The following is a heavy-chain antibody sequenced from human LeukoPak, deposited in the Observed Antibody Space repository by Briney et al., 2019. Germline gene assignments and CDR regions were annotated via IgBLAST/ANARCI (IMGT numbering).Heavy chain of an antibody. V-gene: IGHV1-2*02. CDR2: INPNSGGT. CDR1: GYTFTGYY. J-gene: IGHJ4*02. CDR3: AREGTVYDSSGYSH. Sequence: ASVKVPCKASGYTFTGYYMHWVRQAPGQGLEWMGWINPNSGGTNYAQKFQGRVTMTRDTSISTAYMELSRLRSDDTAVYYCAREGTVYDSSGYSHWGQGTLVTVSS. D-gene: IGHD3-22*01.